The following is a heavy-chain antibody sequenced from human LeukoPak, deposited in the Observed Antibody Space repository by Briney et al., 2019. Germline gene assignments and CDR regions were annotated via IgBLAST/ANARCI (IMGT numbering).Heavy chain of an antibody. Sequence: SETLSLTCTVSGGSISSYYWSWIRQPPGKGLEWIGYIYATGSTNYNPSLKSRVTISVDTSKTQSSLNLRSVTAADTAVYYCARHGSVRSPLGPWGQGTLVTVSS. CDR1: GGSISSYY. D-gene: IGHD3-10*01. J-gene: IGHJ5*02. CDR2: IYATGST. CDR3: ARHGSVRSPLGP. V-gene: IGHV4-4*09.